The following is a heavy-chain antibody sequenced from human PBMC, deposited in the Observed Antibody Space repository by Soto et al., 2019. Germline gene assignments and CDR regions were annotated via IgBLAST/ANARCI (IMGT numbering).Heavy chain of an antibody. CDR1: SGSITSGGYY. J-gene: IGHJ4*02. D-gene: IGHD2-21*02. CDR2: IYHSGST. CDR3: ARDPVGDPHGYFAY. V-gene: IGHV4-31*03. Sequence: PSETLSLTCTVSSGSITSGGYYWSWIRQLPGKGLEYIGYIYHSGSTYYNPSLKSRLTISVDTSKNQFSLKLTSVTAADTAVYHCARDPVGDPHGYFAYWGQGTPVTVSS.